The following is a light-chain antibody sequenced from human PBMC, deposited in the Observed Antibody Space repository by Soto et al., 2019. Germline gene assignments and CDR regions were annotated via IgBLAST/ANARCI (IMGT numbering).Light chain of an antibody. J-gene: IGKJ1*01. CDR2: GAS. Sequence: EIVLTQSPGTLSLSPGDRATLSCRASQGFSSDSLAWYQQKPGQAPRLLISGASSRATGIPDRFSGSGSGTDCTLTISRLEPEDFAVYYCQQYRTFGQGTKVDIK. V-gene: IGKV3-20*01. CDR3: QQYRT. CDR1: QGFSSDS.